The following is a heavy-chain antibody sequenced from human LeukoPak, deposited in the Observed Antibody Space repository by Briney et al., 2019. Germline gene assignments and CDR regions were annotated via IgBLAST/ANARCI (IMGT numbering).Heavy chain of an antibody. V-gene: IGHV1-18*01. D-gene: IGHD3-22*01. J-gene: IGHJ4*02. CDR2: ISAYNGNT. Sequence: ASVKVSCKASGYTFTSYGISWVRQAPGQGLEWMGWISAYNGNTNYAQKLQGRVTMTTDTSTSTVYMELRSLRSDDTAVYYCARDPGYYDSSGQTGSFDCWGQGTLVTVSS. CDR3: ARDPGYYDSSGQTGSFDC. CDR1: GYTFTSYG.